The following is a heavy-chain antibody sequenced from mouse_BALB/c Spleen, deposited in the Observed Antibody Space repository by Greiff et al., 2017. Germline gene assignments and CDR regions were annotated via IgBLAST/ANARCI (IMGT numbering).Heavy chain of an antibody. V-gene: IGHV1S81*02. D-gene: IGHD2-1*01. CDR3: APYGNYPAWFAY. Sequence: VQLQQPGAELVKPGASVKLSCKASGYTFTSYWMHWVKQRPGQGLEWIGEINPSNGRTNYNEKFKSKATLTVDKSSSTAYMQLSSLTSEDSAVYYCAPYGNYPAWFAYWGQGTLVTVSA. J-gene: IGHJ3*01. CDR2: INPSNGRT. CDR1: GYTFTSYW.